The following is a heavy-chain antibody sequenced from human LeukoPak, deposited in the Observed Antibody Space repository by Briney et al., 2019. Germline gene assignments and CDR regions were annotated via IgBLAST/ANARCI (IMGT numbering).Heavy chain of an antibody. CDR2: IYYSGST. CDR1: GGSISSSSYY. V-gene: IGHV4-39*07. CDR3: ARGGTGGSGSYYVLYYYYYMDV. Sequence: SETLSLTCTVSGGSISSSSYYWGWIRQPPGKGLEWIGSIYYSGSTYYNPSLKSRVTISVDTSKNQFSLKLSSVTAADTAVYYCARGGTGGSGSYYVLYYYYYMDVWGKGTTVTVSS. D-gene: IGHD3-10*01. J-gene: IGHJ6*03.